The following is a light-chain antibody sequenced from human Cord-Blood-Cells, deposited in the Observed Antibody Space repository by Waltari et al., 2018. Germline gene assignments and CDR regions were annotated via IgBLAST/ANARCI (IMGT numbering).Light chain of an antibody. J-gene: IGLJ2*01. V-gene: IGLV2-14*01. Sequence: QSALTQPASVSGSPGQSITISCTGTSSDVGGYNHVSWYQQHPGKAPKLMINEVSNRPSGVSNRFSGSKSGNTASLTISGLQAEDEADYYCSSYTSSSTLVVFGGGTKLTVL. CDR3: SSYTSSSTLVV. CDR2: EVS. CDR1: SSDVGGYNH.